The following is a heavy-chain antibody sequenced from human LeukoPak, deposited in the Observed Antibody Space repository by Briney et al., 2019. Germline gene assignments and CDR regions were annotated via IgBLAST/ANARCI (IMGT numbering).Heavy chain of an antibody. D-gene: IGHD3-3*01. CDR1: GFTFSSYA. V-gene: IGHV3-23*01. CDR3: ARVLSKSCDY. J-gene: IGHJ4*02. CDR2: ISGSGGST. Sequence: PGGSLRLSCAASGFTFSSYAMSWVRQAPGKELEWVSAISGSGGSTYYADSVKGRFTISRDNSKNTLYLQMNSLRAEDTAVYFCARVLSKSCDYWGQGTLVTVSS.